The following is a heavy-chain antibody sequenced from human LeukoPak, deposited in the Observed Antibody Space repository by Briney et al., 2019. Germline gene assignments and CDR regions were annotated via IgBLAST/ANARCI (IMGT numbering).Heavy chain of an antibody. J-gene: IGHJ6*03. CDR1: GDSISSGDYY. V-gene: IGHV4-61*02. D-gene: IGHD3-9*01. Sequence: SETLSLTCTVSGDSISSGDYYWSWIRQPAGKGLEWIGRISSSGSTNYNPSLKSRVTISVDTSKNQFSLKLSSVTAADTAVYYCARVPILRYFDWSRGYYYYYYMDVWGKGTTVTVSS. CDR3: ARVPILRYFDWSRGYYYYYYMDV. CDR2: ISSSGST.